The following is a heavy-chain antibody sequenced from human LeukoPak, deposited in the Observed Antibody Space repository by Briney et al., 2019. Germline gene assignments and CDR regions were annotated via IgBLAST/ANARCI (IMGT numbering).Heavy chain of an antibody. CDR2: ISGSGGST. Sequence: GGSLRLSCAASGFTFSSYALSWVRQAPGKGLEWVSAISGSGGSTYYADSVKGRFTISRDNANNTVSLQMNSLRPEDTAVYFCARRRGKGYQLLTTFDSWGQGTLVTVSS. V-gene: IGHV3-23*01. CDR1: GFTFSSYA. D-gene: IGHD2-2*01. CDR3: ARRRGKGYQLLTTFDS. J-gene: IGHJ4*02.